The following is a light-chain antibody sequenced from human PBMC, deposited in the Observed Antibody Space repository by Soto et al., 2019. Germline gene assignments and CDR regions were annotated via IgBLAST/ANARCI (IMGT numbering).Light chain of an antibody. CDR3: QQYESLPVT. V-gene: IGKV1-33*01. Sequence: DIQMTQSPSSLSASVGDRVTITCQASHDISDYLNWYQQKPGEAPKLLIYDASNLEAGVSSRFSGSASGTDYTLTINSLQPEDFATYYCQQYESLPVTFGPGTTVDI. CDR2: DAS. CDR1: HDISDY. J-gene: IGKJ3*01.